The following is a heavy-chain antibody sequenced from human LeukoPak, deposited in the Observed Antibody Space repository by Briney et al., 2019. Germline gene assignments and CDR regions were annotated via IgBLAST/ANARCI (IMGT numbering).Heavy chain of an antibody. Sequence: ASVKVSCKASGYTFTSYGISWVRQAPGQGLEWMGWISAYNGNTNYAQKLQSRVTITTDTSTSTAYMELRSLRSDDTAVYYCARDMGGGSYRQFDYWGQGTLVTVSS. J-gene: IGHJ4*02. CDR3: ARDMGGGSYRQFDY. CDR2: ISAYNGNT. CDR1: GYTFTSYG. D-gene: IGHD1-26*01. V-gene: IGHV1-18*01.